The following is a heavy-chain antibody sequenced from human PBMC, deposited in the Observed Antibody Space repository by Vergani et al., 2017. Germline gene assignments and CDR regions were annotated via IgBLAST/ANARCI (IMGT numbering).Heavy chain of an antibody. CDR1: GYTFSNYY. D-gene: IGHD3-9*01. J-gene: IGHJ4*02. CDR3: ARGNYGILTGYRY. CDR2: INPSGGHT. Sequence: QVQVVQSGAEVKKSGASVKVSCKTSGYTFSNYYMHWVRQAPGQGLEWMGIINPSGGHTNYAQKFQGRVTMTRDTTTSTVYMEMNSLNSEDTAIYYCARGNYGILTGYRYWGQGTLVTVSA. V-gene: IGHV1-46*03.